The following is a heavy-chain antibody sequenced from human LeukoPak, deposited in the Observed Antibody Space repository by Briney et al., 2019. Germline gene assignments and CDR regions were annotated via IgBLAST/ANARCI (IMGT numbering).Heavy chain of an antibody. J-gene: IGHJ5*02. D-gene: IGHD3-10*01. CDR3: ARTYGSGSYYGWFDP. CDR1: GYTFTGYY. CDR2: INPNSGGT. Sequence: ASVKVSCKACGYTFTGYYMHWVRQAPGQGLEWMGRINPNSGGTNYAQKFQGRVTMTRDTSISTAYMELSRLRSDDTAVYYCARTYGSGSYYGWFDPWGQGTLVTVSS. V-gene: IGHV1-2*06.